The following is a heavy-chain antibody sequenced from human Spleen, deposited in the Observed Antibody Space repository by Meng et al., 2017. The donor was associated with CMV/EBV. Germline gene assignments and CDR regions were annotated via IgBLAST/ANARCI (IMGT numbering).Heavy chain of an antibody. Sequence: SVKVSCKASGGTFSSYAISWVRQAPGQGLEWMGGIIPIFGTANYAQKFQGRVTITTDESTSTAYMELSSLRSEDTAVYYCAKKGGGGLAFDYWGQGTLVTVSS. D-gene: IGHD2-21*01. J-gene: IGHJ4*02. CDR1: GGTFSSYA. CDR3: AKKGGGGLAFDY. V-gene: IGHV1-69*05. CDR2: IIPIFGTA.